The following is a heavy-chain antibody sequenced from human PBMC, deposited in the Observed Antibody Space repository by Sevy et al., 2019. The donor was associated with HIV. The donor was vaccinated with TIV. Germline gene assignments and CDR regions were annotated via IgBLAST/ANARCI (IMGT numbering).Heavy chain of an antibody. Sequence: GGSLRLSCAASEFTFSSYGMHWVRQAPGKGLEWVAVIWYDGSNKYYADSVKGRFTISRDNSKNTLYLQMNSLRAEDTAVYYCARDGTPTEVYYYDSSGYHDYWGQGTLVTVSS. V-gene: IGHV3-33*01. D-gene: IGHD3-22*01. J-gene: IGHJ4*02. CDR2: IWYDGSNK. CDR3: ARDGTPTEVYYYDSSGYHDY. CDR1: EFTFSSYG.